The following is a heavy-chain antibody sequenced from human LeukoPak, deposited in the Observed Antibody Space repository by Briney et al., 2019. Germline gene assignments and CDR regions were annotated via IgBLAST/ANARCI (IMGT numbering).Heavy chain of an antibody. Sequence: SETLSLTCTVSGGSISSYYWSWIRQPPGKGLGWIGYIYYSGSTNYNPSLKSRVTISVDTSKNQFSLKLSSVTAADTAVYYCARGGDGYNYVWFDPWGQGTLVTVSS. V-gene: IGHV4-59*01. J-gene: IGHJ5*02. CDR2: IYYSGST. CDR3: ARGGDGYNYVWFDP. D-gene: IGHD5-24*01. CDR1: GGSISSYY.